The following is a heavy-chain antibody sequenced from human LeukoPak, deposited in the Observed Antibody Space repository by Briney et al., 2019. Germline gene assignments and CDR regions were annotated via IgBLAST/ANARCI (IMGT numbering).Heavy chain of an antibody. V-gene: IGHV3-72*01. CDR2: SSDKANGYTT. CDR3: ARSGDSYGPNWFDP. D-gene: IGHD5-18*01. J-gene: IGHJ5*02. CDR1: GILFSDTY. Sequence: GGSLRLSCAASGILFSDTYLDWFRQAPGKGLEWVGRSSDKANGYTTKYAASVRDRFTISRDDSKNSLYLQMKSLKIEDTAVYYCARSGDSYGPNWFDPWGQGTLVTVSS.